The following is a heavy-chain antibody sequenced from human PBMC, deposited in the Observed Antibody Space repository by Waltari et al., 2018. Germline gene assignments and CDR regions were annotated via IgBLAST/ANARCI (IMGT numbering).Heavy chain of an antibody. V-gene: IGHV1-69*09. J-gene: IGHJ6*02. CDR1: GATFSSYA. D-gene: IGHD6-13*01. CDR2: IIPTLGIE. Sequence: QVQLVQSGAEVKKPGSSVKVSCKASGATFSSYAISWVRQAPGPGLEWMGSIIPTLGIETDAQKFQGRVTITADKSTSTAYMELSSLRSEDTAVYYCARDGWEQQLVRGGYYYYGMDVWGQGTTVTVSS. CDR3: ARDGWEQQLVRGGYYYYGMDV.